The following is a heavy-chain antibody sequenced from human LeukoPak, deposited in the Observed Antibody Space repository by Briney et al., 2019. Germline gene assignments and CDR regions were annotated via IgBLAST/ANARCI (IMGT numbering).Heavy chain of an antibody. J-gene: IGHJ6*02. Sequence: GESLKISRKGSGYSFTSYWIGWVRQMPGKGLEWMGIIYPGDSDTRYSPSFQGQVTISADKSISTAYLQWSSLKASDTAMYYCARTGIAAAGYYYYYGMDVWGQGTTVTVSS. V-gene: IGHV5-51*01. CDR3: ARTGIAAAGYYYYYGMDV. CDR2: IYPGDSDT. CDR1: GYSFTSYW. D-gene: IGHD6-13*01.